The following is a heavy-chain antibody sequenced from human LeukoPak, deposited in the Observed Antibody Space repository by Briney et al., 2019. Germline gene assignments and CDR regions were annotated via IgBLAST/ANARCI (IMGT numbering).Heavy chain of an antibody. CDR2: INPSGGST. D-gene: IGHD3-10*01. Sequence: ASVKVSCKASGYIFTSSYIHWVRQAPGQGLEWMGMINPSGGSTGYAQKFQGRVTITADESTSTAYMELSSLRSEETAVYYCASGFAGSGSYDYYYMDVGGKGTTVTISS. V-gene: IGHV1-46*01. CDR1: GYIFTSSY. CDR3: ASGFAGSGSYDYYYMDV. J-gene: IGHJ6*03.